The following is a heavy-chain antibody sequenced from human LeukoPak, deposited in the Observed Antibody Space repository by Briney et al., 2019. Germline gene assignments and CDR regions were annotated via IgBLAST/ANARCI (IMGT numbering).Heavy chain of an antibody. V-gene: IGHV3-30*03. CDR2: ISYDGSNK. CDR1: GFTFSSYG. J-gene: IGHJ4*02. D-gene: IGHD3-22*01. CDR3: ARAPFYFDSSNYPYFDY. Sequence: GGSLRLSCAASGFTFSSYGMHWVRQAPGKGLEWVAVISYDGSNKYYADSVKGRFTISRDNSMNTLYLQMNSLRAEDTAVYYCARAPFYFDSSNYPYFDYWGQGTLVTVSS.